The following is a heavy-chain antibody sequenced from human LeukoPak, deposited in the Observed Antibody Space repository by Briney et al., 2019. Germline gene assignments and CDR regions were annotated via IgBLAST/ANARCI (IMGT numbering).Heavy chain of an antibody. V-gene: IGHV1-2*02. D-gene: IGHD3-10*01. CDR1: GYTFTGYY. CDR3: ARVRGNFGEFINYYYYGMDV. J-gene: IGHJ6*02. CDR2: INPNSGGT. Sequence: ASVKVSCKASGYTFTGYYMHWVRQAPGQGLEWMGWINPNSGGTNYARKFQGRVTMTRDTSISTAYMELSRLRSDDTAVYYCARVRGNFGEFINYYYYGMDVWGQGTTVTVSS.